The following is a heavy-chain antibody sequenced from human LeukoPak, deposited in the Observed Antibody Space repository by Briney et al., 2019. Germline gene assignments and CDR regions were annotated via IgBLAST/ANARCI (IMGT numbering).Heavy chain of an antibody. CDR3: ARDSQRYYYGSGSERRFDP. Sequence: ASVKVSCKASGYTFTSYYMHWVRQAPGQGLEWMGIINPSGGSTSYAQKFQGRVTMTTDTSTSTAYMELRSLRSDDTAVYYCARDSQRYYYGSGSERRFDPWGQGTLVTVSS. D-gene: IGHD3-10*01. J-gene: IGHJ5*02. CDR1: GYTFTSYY. V-gene: IGHV1-46*01. CDR2: INPSGGST.